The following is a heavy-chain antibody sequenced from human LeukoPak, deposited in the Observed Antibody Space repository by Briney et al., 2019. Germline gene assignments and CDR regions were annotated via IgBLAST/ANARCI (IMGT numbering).Heavy chain of an antibody. V-gene: IGHV3-30*02. D-gene: IGHD3-10*01. CDR1: GFTFSSYG. CDR3: AKPQFPYYGSGSYYNLFDY. Sequence: GGSLRLSCAASGFTFSSYGMHWVRQSPGKGLEGVAFILYDGSNKYYADSVKGRFTISRDNSKNTLYLQMNSRRAEDTAVYYCAKPQFPYYGSGSYYNLFDYWGQGTLVTVSS. J-gene: IGHJ4*02. CDR2: ILYDGSNK.